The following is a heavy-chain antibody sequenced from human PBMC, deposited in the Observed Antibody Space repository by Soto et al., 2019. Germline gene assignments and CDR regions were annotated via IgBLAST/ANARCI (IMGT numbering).Heavy chain of an antibody. Sequence: PGGSLRLSCAASGFTFSSYAMSWVRQAPGKGLEWVSAISGSGGSTYYADSVKGRFTISRDNSKNTLYLQMNSLRAEDTAVYYCAKKRAVAGRRYYGMEVWGQGTTVTVSS. D-gene: IGHD6-19*01. CDR2: ISGSGGST. V-gene: IGHV3-23*01. CDR1: GFTFSSYA. J-gene: IGHJ6*02. CDR3: AKKRAVAGRRYYGMEV.